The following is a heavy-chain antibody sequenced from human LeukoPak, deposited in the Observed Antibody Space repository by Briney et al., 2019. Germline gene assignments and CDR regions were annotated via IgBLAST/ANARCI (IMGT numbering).Heavy chain of an antibody. Sequence: LPGGSLRLSCAASGFALSSHWMTWVRQVLGRGPEWVANVNRDGSETYYLDSVKGRFTISKDNAKNSLYLQMNSLRAEDTALYHCARNNGMDVWGQGTTVIVSS. CDR3: ARNNGMDV. CDR1: GFALSSHW. CDR2: VNRDGSET. J-gene: IGHJ6*02. V-gene: IGHV3-7*03.